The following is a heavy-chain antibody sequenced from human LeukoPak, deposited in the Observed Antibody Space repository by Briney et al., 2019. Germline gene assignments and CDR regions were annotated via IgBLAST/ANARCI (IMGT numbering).Heavy chain of an antibody. J-gene: IGHJ5*02. CDR3: ARDMVTTRLDL. V-gene: IGHV3-33*01. CDR1: ALTFCGNG. D-gene: IGHD4-23*01. CDR2: IWYDGSNK. Sequence: GGSLRLSGSASALTFCGNGMHRLRQAPGKGLEWVGVIWYDGSNKYYADSVKGRFTISRDNSKNTLYLQVSSLRADDTAVYYCARDMVTTRLDLWGQGTLVTVSS.